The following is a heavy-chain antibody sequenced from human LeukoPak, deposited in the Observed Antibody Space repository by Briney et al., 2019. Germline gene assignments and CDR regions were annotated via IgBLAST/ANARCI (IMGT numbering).Heavy chain of an antibody. J-gene: IGHJ6*03. D-gene: IGHD6-6*01. CDR1: GGSFSGYY. CDR2: INHSGST. CDR3: ARGIAARGGRYYYYYYMDV. V-gene: IGHV4-34*01. Sequence: SETLSLTCAVYGGSFSGYYWSWIRQPPGKGLGWIGEINHSGSTNYNPSLKSRVTISVDTSKNQFSLKLSSVTAADTAVYYCARGIAARGGRYYYYYYMDVWGKGTTVTVSS.